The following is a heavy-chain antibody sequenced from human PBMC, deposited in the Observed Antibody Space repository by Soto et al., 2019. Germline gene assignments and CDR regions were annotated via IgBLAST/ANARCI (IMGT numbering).Heavy chain of an antibody. Sequence: EVQLVESGGGLVQSGGSLRLSCAASGLTFRNYWMHWVRQAPGQGLVWVSRISNDGTTTDYADSVKGRFTVSRDNAKNPQSLQKDSLGSEDTAVYFCASAVDYDFWSGKTHYGVDGWGPGTKVHVS. CDR3: ASAVDYDFWSGKTHYGVDG. CDR2: ISNDGTTT. D-gene: IGHD3-3*01. CDR1: GLTFRNYW. V-gene: IGHV3-74*01. J-gene: IGHJ6*01.